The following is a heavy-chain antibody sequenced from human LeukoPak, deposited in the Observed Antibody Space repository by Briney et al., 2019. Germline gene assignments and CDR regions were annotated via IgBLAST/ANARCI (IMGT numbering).Heavy chain of an antibody. Sequence: AGGSLRLSCAASGFNFSSYWMHWVRQAPGKGLVWVSRISSDGSGTRYADSVRGRFTISRDNAKNTLYLQMNSLRAEDTAVYYCARGDGYNWEYYFDYWGQGTLVTVSS. D-gene: IGHD5-24*01. CDR2: ISSDGSGT. CDR1: GFNFSSYW. J-gene: IGHJ4*02. CDR3: ARGDGYNWEYYFDY. V-gene: IGHV3-74*01.